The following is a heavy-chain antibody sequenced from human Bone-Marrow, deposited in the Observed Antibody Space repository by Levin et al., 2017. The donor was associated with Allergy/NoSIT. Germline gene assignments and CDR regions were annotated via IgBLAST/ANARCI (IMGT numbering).Heavy chain of an antibody. J-gene: IGHJ4*02. V-gene: IGHV3-23*01. Sequence: SGGSLRLSCAASGFTFNSYAMTWVRQAPGKGLEWVSTISASGDSTNYADSVKGRFTISRDSSKNTLDLQMNSLRAGDTAIYYCSRRGGTTVAGAAPFDSWGPGTMVTVSS. CDR2: ISASGDST. D-gene: IGHD6-19*01. CDR1: GFTFNSYA. CDR3: SRRGGTTVAGAAPFDS.